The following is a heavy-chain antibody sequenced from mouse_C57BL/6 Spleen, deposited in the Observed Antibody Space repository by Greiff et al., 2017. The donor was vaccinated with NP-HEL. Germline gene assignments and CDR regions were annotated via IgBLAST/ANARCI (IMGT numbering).Heavy chain of an antibody. V-gene: IGHV14-4*01. D-gene: IGHD4-1*01. Sequence: EVQLQQSGAELVRPGASVKLSCTASGFNIKDDYMHWVKQRPEQGLEWIGWIDPENGDTEYASKFQGKATITADTSSNTAYLQLSSLTSEDTAVYYCTSGSSDYAMDYWGQGTSVTVSS. J-gene: IGHJ4*01. CDR2: IDPENGDT. CDR3: TSGSSDYAMDY. CDR1: GFNIKDDY.